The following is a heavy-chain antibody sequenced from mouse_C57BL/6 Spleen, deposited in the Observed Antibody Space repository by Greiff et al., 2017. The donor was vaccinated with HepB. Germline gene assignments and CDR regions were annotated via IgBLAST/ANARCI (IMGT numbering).Heavy chain of an antibody. CDR1: GFTFSDYG. CDR3: ARGVYYYGSYYFDY. Sequence: DVHLVESGGGLVKPGGSLKLSCAASGFTFSDYGMHWVRQAPEKGLEWVAYISSGSSTIYYADTVKGRFTISRDNAKNTLFLQMTSLRSEDTAMYYCARGVYYYGSYYFDYWGQGTTLTVSS. J-gene: IGHJ2*01. CDR2: ISSGSSTI. D-gene: IGHD1-1*01. V-gene: IGHV5-17*01.